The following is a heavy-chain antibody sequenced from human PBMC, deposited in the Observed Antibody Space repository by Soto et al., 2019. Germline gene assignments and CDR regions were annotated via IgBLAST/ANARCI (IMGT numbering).Heavy chain of an antibody. V-gene: IGHV1-46*01. J-gene: IGHJ4*02. D-gene: IGHD6-19*01. CDR2: ISPSSGST. CDR3: ARKLSSNGWSAFDY. CDR1: GYAFTSYY. Sequence: ASVKVSCKASGYAFTSYYMHWVRQAPGQGLEWMGIISPSSGSTTYAQKFQGRVTVTRDTSTTTVYMELSSLRSEDTAVYYCARKLSSNGWSAFDYWGQGTLVTVSS.